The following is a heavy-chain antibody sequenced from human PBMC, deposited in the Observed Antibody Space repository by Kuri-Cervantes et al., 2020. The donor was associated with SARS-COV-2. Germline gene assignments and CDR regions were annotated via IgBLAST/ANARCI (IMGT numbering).Heavy chain of an antibody. V-gene: IGHV4-38-2*02. CDR1: GYSIRSGYY. CDR3: AREVGSGSYDY. D-gene: IGHD1-26*01. Sequence: GSLRLSCAVSGYSIRSGYYWGWIRQPPGKGLEWIGSIYYSGGTYYNPSLKSRVTISVDTSKNQFSLKLSSVTAADTAVYYCAREVGSGSYDYWGQGTLVTVSS. J-gene: IGHJ4*02. CDR2: IYYSGGT.